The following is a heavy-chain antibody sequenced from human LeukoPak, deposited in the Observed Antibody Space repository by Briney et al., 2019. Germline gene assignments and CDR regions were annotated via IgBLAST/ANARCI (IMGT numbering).Heavy chain of an antibody. D-gene: IGHD2-21*02. Sequence: GGSLRLSCAASGFTFSSYEMNWVRQAPGKGLEWVSSISSSSSYIYYADSVKGRFTISRDNAKNSLYLQMNSLRAEDTAVYYCARVGPYCGGDCLDYWGQGTLVTVSS. J-gene: IGHJ4*02. CDR1: GFTFSSYE. CDR2: ISSSSSYI. CDR3: ARVGPYCGGDCLDY. V-gene: IGHV3-21*01.